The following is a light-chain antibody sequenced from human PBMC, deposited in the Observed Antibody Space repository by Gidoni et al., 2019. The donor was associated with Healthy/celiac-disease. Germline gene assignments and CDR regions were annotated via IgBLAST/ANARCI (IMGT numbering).Light chain of an antibody. CDR1: KLGDKY. CDR2: QDS. V-gene: IGLV3-1*01. J-gene: IGLJ2*01. CDR3: QAWDSSTAV. Sequence: SYDLTQPPSVSVSPGQTASITCSGDKLGDKYACWYQQKPGQSPELVIYQDSKRPSGIPERFSGSNSGNTATLTISGTQAMDEADYYCQAWDSSTAVFGGGTKLTVL.